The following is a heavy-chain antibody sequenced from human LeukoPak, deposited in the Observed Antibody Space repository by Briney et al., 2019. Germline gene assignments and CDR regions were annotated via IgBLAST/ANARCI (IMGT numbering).Heavy chain of an antibody. CDR2: VTGSGSNT. Sequence: PGGSLRLSCAASGFTFSTYTMNWVRQAPGKGLEWVSSVTGSGSNTYYADSVKGRFTISRDNAKNSLSLQMNSLRAEDTAVYYCARFYDSIVSDYWGQGTLVTVSS. J-gene: IGHJ4*02. CDR1: GFTFSTYT. CDR3: ARFYDSIVSDY. D-gene: IGHD3-22*01. V-gene: IGHV3-21*01.